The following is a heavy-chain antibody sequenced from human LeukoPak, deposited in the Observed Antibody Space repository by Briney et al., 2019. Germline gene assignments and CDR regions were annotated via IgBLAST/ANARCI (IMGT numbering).Heavy chain of an antibody. D-gene: IGHD2-15*01. J-gene: IGHJ4*02. CDR3: ARDQISPRGYCGGGSCYPTFYYFDY. Sequence: GGSLRLSCAASGFTVSSNYMSWVRQAPGKGLEWVSVIYSGGSTYYADSVKGRFTISRDNSKNTLYLQMNSLRAEDTAVYYCARDQISPRGYCGGGSCYPTFYYFDYWGQGTLVTVSS. V-gene: IGHV3-53*01. CDR1: GFTVSSNY. CDR2: IYSGGST.